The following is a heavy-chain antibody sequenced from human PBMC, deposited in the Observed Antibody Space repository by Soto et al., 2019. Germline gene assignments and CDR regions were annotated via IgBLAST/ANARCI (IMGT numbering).Heavy chain of an antibody. J-gene: IGHJ4*02. CDR2: FYYSGTT. CDR1: GGSLSSYY. V-gene: IGHV4-59*08. D-gene: IGHD2-21*01. CDR3: AALAYCGNNCRYYPY. Sequence: SETLSLTCTVSGGSLSSYYWTWIRQPPGKGLEWIAYFYYSGTTNYNPSLKSRLTISVDTSKNQFSLNLSSVTAADTAVYYCAALAYCGNNCRYYPYWGQGTLVTVSS.